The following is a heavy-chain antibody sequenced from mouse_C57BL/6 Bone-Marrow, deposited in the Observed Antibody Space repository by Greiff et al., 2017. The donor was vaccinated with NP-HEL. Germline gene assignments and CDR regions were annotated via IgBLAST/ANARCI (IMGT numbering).Heavy chain of an antibody. J-gene: IGHJ4*01. D-gene: IGHD1-1*01. CDR1: GFTFSSYA. CDR3: ARDRGYGSSSLPMDY. Sequence: EVKLVESGGGLVKPGGSLKLSCAASGFTFSSYAMSWVRQTPEKRLEWVATISDGGSYTYYPDNVKGRFTISRDNAKNNLYLQMNHLKSEDTTMYYGARDRGYGSSSLPMDYWGQGTSVTVSS. V-gene: IGHV5-4*01. CDR2: ISDGGSYT.